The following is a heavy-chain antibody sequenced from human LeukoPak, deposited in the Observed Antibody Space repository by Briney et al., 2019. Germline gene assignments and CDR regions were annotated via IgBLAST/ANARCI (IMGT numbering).Heavy chain of an antibody. D-gene: IGHD5-12*01. J-gene: IGHJ4*02. CDR1: GFTFSSYW. Sequence: GGSLRLSCAASGFTFSSYWLHWVRQAPGKGLAWVSRINSDGSSITYADSVKGRFTISRDNAKNTLYLQMNSLRVEDTAVYYCAREGRVSGYDFDCWGQGTLVTVSS. CDR3: AREGRVSGYDFDC. V-gene: IGHV3-74*03. CDR2: INSDGSSI.